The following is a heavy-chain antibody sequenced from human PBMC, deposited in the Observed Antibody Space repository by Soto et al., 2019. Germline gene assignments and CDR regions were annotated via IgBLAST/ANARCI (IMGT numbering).Heavy chain of an antibody. V-gene: IGHV3-64D*06. CDR1: GFTFSSYA. CDR3: VKDRYVDY. CDR2: ISSNGGST. J-gene: IGHJ4*02. Sequence: VGSLRLYGSGFGFTFSSYAMHWVRQAPGKGLQYVSSISSNGGSTYYADSVKGRFTISRDNSKNTLYLQMSSLRVEDTAVYYCVKDRYVDYWGQGNLVTVSS.